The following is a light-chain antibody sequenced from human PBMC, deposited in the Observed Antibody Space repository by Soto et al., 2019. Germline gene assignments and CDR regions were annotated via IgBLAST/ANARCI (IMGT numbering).Light chain of an antibody. CDR2: DVK. J-gene: IGLJ1*01. CDR3: NSWTTSNTYV. CDR1: GSDVGAYNY. V-gene: IGLV2-14*03. Sequence: QSALTQPASVSGSPGQSITLSCTGTGSDVGAYNYVSGYQHHPGTAPKLMIYDVKNRPTGVSDRFSDSKYGNTASLTIAGIQAEDDTDYYSNSWTTSNTYVFGIGTKVTVL.